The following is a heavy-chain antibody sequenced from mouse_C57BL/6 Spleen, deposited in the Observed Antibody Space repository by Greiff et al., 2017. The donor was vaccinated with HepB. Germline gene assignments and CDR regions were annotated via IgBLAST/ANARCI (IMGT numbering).Heavy chain of an antibody. D-gene: IGHD2-3*01. V-gene: IGHV1-31*01. Sequence: VQLKESGPELVKPGASVKISCKASGYSFTGYYMHWVKQSHGNILDWIGYIYPYNGVSSYNQKFKGKATLTVDKSSSTAYMELRSLTSEDSAVYYCARRGYDGYSHWYFDVWGTGTTVTVSS. CDR3: ARRGYDGYSHWYFDV. CDR2: IYPYNGVS. CDR1: GYSFTGYY. J-gene: IGHJ1*03.